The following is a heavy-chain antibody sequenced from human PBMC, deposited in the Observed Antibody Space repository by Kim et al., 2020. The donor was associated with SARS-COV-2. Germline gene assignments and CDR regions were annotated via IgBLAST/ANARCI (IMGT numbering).Heavy chain of an antibody. V-gene: IGHV3-7*01. Sequence: GGSLRLSCAASGFTFSSYWMSWVRQAPGKGLEWVANIKQDGSEKYYVDSVKGRFTISRDNAKNSLYLQMNSLRAEDTAVYYCARHDLTGTTYHTAVEYGMDVWGQGTTVTVSS. D-gene: IGHD1-20*01. CDR3: ARHDLTGTTYHTAVEYGMDV. CDR2: IKQDGSEK. J-gene: IGHJ6*02. CDR1: GFTFSSYW.